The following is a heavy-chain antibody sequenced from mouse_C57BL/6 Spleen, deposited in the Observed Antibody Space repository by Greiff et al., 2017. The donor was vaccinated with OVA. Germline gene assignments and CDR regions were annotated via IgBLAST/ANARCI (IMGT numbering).Heavy chain of an antibody. CDR1: GFTFSNYW. D-gene: IGHD1-1*01. Sequence: EVKLMESGGGLVQPGGSMKLSCVASGFTFSNYWMNWVRQSPEKGLEWVAQIRLKSDNYATHYAESVKGRFTISRDDSKSSVYLQMNNLRAEDTGIYYCTENYYRSSYAMDYWGQGTSVTVSS. V-gene: IGHV6-3*01. J-gene: IGHJ4*01. CDR2: IRLKSDNYAT. CDR3: TENYYRSSYAMDY.